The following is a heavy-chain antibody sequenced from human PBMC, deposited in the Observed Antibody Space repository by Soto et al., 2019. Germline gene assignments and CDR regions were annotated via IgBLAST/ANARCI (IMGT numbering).Heavy chain of an antibody. J-gene: IGHJ6*02. CDR2: ISYDGSNK. V-gene: IGHV3-30*03. Sequence: GGSLRLSCAASGFTFSSYGMHWVRQAPGKGLEWVAVISYDGSNKYYADSVKGRFTISRDNSKNTLYLQMNSLRAEDTAVYYCTTDDFWSGYPMTYYYYGMDVWGQGTTLTVSS. CDR3: TTDDFWSGYPMTYYYYGMDV. CDR1: GFTFSSYG. D-gene: IGHD3-3*01.